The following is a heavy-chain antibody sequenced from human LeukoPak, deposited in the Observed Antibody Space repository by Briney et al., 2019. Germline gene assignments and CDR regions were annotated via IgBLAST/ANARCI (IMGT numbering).Heavy chain of an antibody. J-gene: IGHJ4*02. V-gene: IGHV3-53*01. D-gene: IGHD3-10*01. CDR3: ARVDYGSGSYFDY. Sequence: GGSLRLSCAASGFTVSSNYMSWVRRAPGKGLEWVSVIYSGGSTDYADSVKGRFAISRDNSKNMLYLQLDSLRAEDTAVYYCARVDYGSGSYFDYWGQGTLVTVSS. CDR1: GFTVSSNY. CDR2: IYSGGST.